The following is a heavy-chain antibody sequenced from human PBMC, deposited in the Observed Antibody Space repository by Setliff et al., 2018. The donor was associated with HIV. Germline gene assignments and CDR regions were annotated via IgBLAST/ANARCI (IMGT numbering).Heavy chain of an antibody. D-gene: IGHD3-16*02. V-gene: IGHV4-61*09. Sequence: SETLSLTCTVSGDSITSGTYYWSWIRQPAGMRLEWIGHISTSGTTNYNPSLKSRVTISADTSKSQFSLNLTSVTAADTAVYYCARGRFVGFDYWGQGTLVTVSS. CDR1: GDSITSGTYY. J-gene: IGHJ4*02. CDR2: ISTSGTT. CDR3: ARGRFVGFDY.